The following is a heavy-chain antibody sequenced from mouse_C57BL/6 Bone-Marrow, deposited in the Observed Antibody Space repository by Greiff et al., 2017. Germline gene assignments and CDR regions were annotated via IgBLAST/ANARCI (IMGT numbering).Heavy chain of an antibody. CDR1: GFTFSDYG. D-gene: IGHD2-1*01. J-gene: IGHJ4*01. V-gene: IGHV5-15*01. Sequence: EVQRVESGGGLVQPGGSLKLSCAASGFTFSDYGMAWVRQAPRKGPEWVAFISNLAYSIYYADTVTGRFTIYRENAKNTLYLEMSSLRSEDTAMYDCARQGGNYLYAMDYWGQGTSVTVSS. CDR2: ISNLAYSI. CDR3: ARQGGNYLYAMDY.